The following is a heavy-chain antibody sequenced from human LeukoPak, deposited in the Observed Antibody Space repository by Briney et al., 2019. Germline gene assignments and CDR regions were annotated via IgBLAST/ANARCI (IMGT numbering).Heavy chain of an antibody. V-gene: IGHV4-34*01. CDR3: ARDGYYYGAFDI. CDR2: INHSGST. CDR1: GGSFSGYY. D-gene: IGHD3-10*01. J-gene: IGHJ3*02. Sequence: SETLSLTCAVYGGSFSGYYWSWIRQPPGKGLEWIGEINHSGSTNYNPSLKSRVTISVDTSKNQFSLKLSSVTAADTAVYYCARDGYYYGAFDIWGQGTMVTVSS.